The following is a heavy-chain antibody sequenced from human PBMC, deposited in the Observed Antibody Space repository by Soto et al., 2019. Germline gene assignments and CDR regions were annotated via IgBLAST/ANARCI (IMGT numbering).Heavy chain of an antibody. D-gene: IGHD4-4*01. CDR2: ISSSGVSS. J-gene: IGHJ4*02. V-gene: IGHV3-23*01. CDR1: GFTFSSYA. CDR3: AKEANPSTVNQDYDY. Sequence: DVQLLETGGGLVQPGGSLRLSCATSGFTFSSYAMSWVRQAPGKGLEWVSAISSSGVSSYHADSVKGRFTISRDDSKNTLYLQMNSLRAEDTAIYYCAKEANPSTVNQDYDYWGQGTLVTASS.